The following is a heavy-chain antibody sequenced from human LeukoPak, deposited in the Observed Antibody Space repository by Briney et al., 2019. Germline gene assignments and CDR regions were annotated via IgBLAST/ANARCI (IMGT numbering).Heavy chain of an antibody. CDR2: IYYSGGT. D-gene: IGHD1-26*01. CDR1: GGSISSYY. CDR3: ARHGEVGANDAFDI. V-gene: IGHV4-59*08. Sequence: SETLSLTCTVSGGSISSYYWSWIRQPPGKGLEWIGYIYYSGGTNYNPSLKSRVTISVDTSKNQVSLKVSSVTAADTAVYHCARHGEVGANDAFDIWGQGTMVTVSS. J-gene: IGHJ3*02.